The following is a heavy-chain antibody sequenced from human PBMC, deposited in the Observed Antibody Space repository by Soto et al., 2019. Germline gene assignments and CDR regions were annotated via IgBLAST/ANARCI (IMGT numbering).Heavy chain of an antibody. CDR1: GGSISSYY. CDR2: IYYSGST. Sequence: PSETLSLTCTVSGGSISSYYWSWIRQPPGKGLEWIGYIYYSGSTNYNPSLKSRVTISVDTSKNQFSLKLSSVTAADTAVYYCARESVTMVRGVRYYYYGMDVWGQGTTVTVSS. V-gene: IGHV4-59*01. D-gene: IGHD3-10*01. CDR3: ARESVTMVRGVRYYYYGMDV. J-gene: IGHJ6*02.